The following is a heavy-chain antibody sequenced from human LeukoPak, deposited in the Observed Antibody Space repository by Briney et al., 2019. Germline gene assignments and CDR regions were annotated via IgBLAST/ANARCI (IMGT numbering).Heavy chain of an antibody. Sequence: PGGSLRLSCAASGFTFSNYGMNWVRQAPGKGLEWVAFIRYDATKEYYADSVKGRFTISRDNSKNTLYLQMNSLRAEDTAVYYCAKDGSHYYDSKGGAFDIWGQGTMVTVSS. CDR3: AKDGSHYYDSKGGAFDI. CDR2: IRYDATKE. V-gene: IGHV3-30*02. J-gene: IGHJ3*02. CDR1: GFTFSNYG. D-gene: IGHD3-22*01.